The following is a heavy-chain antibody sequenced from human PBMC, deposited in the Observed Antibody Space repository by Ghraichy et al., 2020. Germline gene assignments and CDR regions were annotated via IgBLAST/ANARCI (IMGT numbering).Heavy chain of an antibody. Sequence: ASVKVSCKASGYTFTSYDINWVRQATGQGLEWMGWMNPNSGNTGYAQKFQGRVTMTRNTSISTAYMELSSLRSEDTAVYYCARGPSVRGVMIRPYGMDVWGQGTTVTVSS. J-gene: IGHJ6*02. D-gene: IGHD3-10*01. CDR1: GYTFTSYD. CDR2: MNPNSGNT. CDR3: ARGPSVRGVMIRPYGMDV. V-gene: IGHV1-8*01.